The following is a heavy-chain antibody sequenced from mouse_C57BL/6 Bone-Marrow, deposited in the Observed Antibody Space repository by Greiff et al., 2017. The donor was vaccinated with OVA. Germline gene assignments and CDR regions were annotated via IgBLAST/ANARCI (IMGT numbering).Heavy chain of an antibody. CDR2: ISYSGST. CDR3: ARGYYGSRDAMDY. CDR1: GYSITSDY. Sequence: EVKLMESGPGLAKPSQTLSLTCSVTGYSITSDYWNWIRKFPGNKLEYMGYISYSGSTYYNPSLKSRISITRDTSKNQYYLQLNSVTTEDTATYYCARGYYGSRDAMDYWGQGTSVTVSS. J-gene: IGHJ4*01. V-gene: IGHV3-8*01. D-gene: IGHD1-1*01.